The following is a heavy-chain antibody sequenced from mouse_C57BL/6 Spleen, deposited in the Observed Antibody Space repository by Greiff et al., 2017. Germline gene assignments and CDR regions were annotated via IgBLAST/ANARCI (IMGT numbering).Heavy chain of an antibody. CDR3: ARGSNYDWDAMDY. J-gene: IGHJ4*01. Sequence: QVQLQQPGAELVRPGSSVKLSCKASGYTFPSYWMHWVKQRPIQGLEWIGTIDPSDSETHYNQKFKDKATLTVDKSSSTAYMQLSSLTSEDSAVYYCARGSNYDWDAMDYWGQGTSVTVSS. CDR2: IDPSDSET. D-gene: IGHD2-5*01. V-gene: IGHV1-52*01. CDR1: GYTFPSYW.